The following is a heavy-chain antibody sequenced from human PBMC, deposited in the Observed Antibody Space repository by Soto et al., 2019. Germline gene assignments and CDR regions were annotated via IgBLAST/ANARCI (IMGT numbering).Heavy chain of an antibody. CDR3: AKDFRHLEPNDYGDPGSTNYYYGMDV. D-gene: IGHD4-17*01. CDR2: ISYDGSNK. V-gene: IGHV3-30*18. CDR1: GFTFSSYG. J-gene: IGHJ6*02. Sequence: GGSLRLSCAASGFTFSSYGMHWVRQAPGKGLEWVAVISYDGSNKYYADSVKGRFTISRDNSKNTLYLQMNSLRAEDTAVYYCAKDFRHLEPNDYGDPGSTNYYYGMDVWGQGTTVTVSS.